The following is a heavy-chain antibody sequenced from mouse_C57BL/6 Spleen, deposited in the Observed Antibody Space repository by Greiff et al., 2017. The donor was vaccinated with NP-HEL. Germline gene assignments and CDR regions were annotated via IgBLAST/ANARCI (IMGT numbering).Heavy chain of an antibody. Sequence: VQLQQSGPGLVKPSQSLSLTCSVTGYSITSGYYWNWIRQFPGNKLEWMGYISYDGSNIYNPSLKNRISITRDTSKNQFFLKLNSVTTEDTATYYCAREGGYDGTWFAYWGQGTLVTVSA. V-gene: IGHV3-6*01. D-gene: IGHD2-2*01. J-gene: IGHJ3*01. CDR1: GYSITSGYY. CDR2: ISYDGSN. CDR3: AREGGYDGTWFAY.